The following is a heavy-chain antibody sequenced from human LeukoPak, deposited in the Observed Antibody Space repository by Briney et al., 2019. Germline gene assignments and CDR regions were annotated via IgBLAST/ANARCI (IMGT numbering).Heavy chain of an antibody. V-gene: IGHV1-2*02. Sequence: RASVKVSCKASGYTFTGYYMHWVRQAPGQGLEWMGWINPNSGGTNYAQKFQGRVTMTRDTSISTAYMELSRLRSDDTAVYYCARENIAVAGTIDYWGQGTLVTVSS. CDR3: ARENIAVAGTIDY. CDR2: INPNSGGT. D-gene: IGHD6-19*01. J-gene: IGHJ4*02. CDR1: GYTFTGYY.